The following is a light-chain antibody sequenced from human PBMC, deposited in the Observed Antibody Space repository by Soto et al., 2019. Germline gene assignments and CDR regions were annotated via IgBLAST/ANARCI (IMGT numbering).Light chain of an antibody. CDR1: SSDIGAYDY. CDR2: NVS. V-gene: IGLV2-14*01. Sequence: QSALTQPASVSGSPGQSIAISCTGTSSDIGAYDYVSWYQQHPGTAPKLMIRNVSNRPSGVSNRFSGSKSGNAASLTISGLQAEDEADYFCSSFTTSSTLVFGGGTKLTV. J-gene: IGLJ2*01. CDR3: SSFTTSSTLV.